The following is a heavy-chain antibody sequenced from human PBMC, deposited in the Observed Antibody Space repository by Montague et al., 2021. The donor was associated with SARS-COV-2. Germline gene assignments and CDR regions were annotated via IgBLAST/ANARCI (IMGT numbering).Heavy chain of an antibody. CDR1: GGSVSSSPYY. V-gene: IGHV4-39*01. J-gene: IGHJ6*03. CDR2: ISYSGRT. D-gene: IGHD3-10*01. Sequence: SETLSLTCTVSGGSVSSSPYYWGWTRQPPGRGLEWVGSISYSGRTYFSPSLKSRLTISVDSSENQFSLRLSSVTAADTAVYYCASSYYYASGTYVYNYYMDVWGKGTTVTVSS. CDR3: ASSYYYASGTYVYNYYMDV.